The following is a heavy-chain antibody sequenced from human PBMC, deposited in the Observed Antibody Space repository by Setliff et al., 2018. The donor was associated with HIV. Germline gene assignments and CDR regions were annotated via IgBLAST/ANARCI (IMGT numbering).Heavy chain of an antibody. Sequence: GESLKISCKGSGYSFTSYWIGWVRQMPGKGLEWMGIIYPGDSDTRYSPSFQGQVTISADQSISTAYLQWSSLKASDTAIYYCARRARRELGGGYNPEYYFDYWGQGTLVTVSS. CDR1: GYSFTSYW. D-gene: IGHD5-12*01. CDR2: IYPGDSDT. J-gene: IGHJ4*02. CDR3: ARRARRELGGGYNPEYYFDY. V-gene: IGHV5-51*01.